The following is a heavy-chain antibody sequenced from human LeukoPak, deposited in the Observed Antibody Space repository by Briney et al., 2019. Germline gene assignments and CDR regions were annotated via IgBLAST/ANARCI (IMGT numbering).Heavy chain of an antibody. CDR3: ARDWYAYCGGDCYSPYYFDY. CDR2: IIPIFGIA. CDR1: GGTFSSYA. J-gene: IGHJ4*02. Sequence: SVKVSCKASGGTFSSYAISWVRQAPGQGLEGMGRIIPIFGIANYAQKFQGRVTITADKSTSTAYMELSSLRSEDTAVYYCARDWYAYCGGDCYSPYYFDYWGQGTLVTVSS. V-gene: IGHV1-69*04. D-gene: IGHD2-21*02.